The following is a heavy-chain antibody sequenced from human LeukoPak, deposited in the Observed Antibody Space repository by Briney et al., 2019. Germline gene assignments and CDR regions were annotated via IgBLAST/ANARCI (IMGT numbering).Heavy chain of an antibody. J-gene: IGHJ4*02. D-gene: IGHD3-22*01. V-gene: IGHV1-18*01. Sequence: ASVKVSCKASGYTFTSYGITWVRQAPGQGLEWMGWISAYNGNTNYAQKLQGRVTMTTDTSTSTAYKELRSLRSDDTAVYYCARALQPLSPYYDSSGYYQAYWGQGTLVTVSS. CDR2: ISAYNGNT. CDR1: GYTFTSYG. CDR3: ARALQPLSPYYDSSGYYQAY.